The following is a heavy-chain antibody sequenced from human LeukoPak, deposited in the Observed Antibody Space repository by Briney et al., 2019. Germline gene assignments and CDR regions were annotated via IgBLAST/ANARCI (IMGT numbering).Heavy chain of an antibody. D-gene: IGHD6-13*01. Sequence: GGSLRLSCAASGFTFSSYEMNWVRQAPGKGLEWVAYISNSGSTIYYADSVKGRFTISRDNAKNSLYLQMNSLRAEDTAVYYCAREGLYSSTLTAFDIWGQGTMVTVSS. V-gene: IGHV3-48*03. CDR3: AREGLYSSTLTAFDI. J-gene: IGHJ3*02. CDR1: GFTFSSYE. CDR2: ISNSGSTI.